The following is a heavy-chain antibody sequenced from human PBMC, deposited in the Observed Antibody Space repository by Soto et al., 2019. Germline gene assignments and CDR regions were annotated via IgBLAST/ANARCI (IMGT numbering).Heavy chain of an antibody. Sequence: SETLSLTSTVSGGSITNHYRSWIRHPPGKGLEWIGYIYYSGSTNYNPSLKSRVTMPVDPSKNRCCVKLSSVTAADTAVYYCARDGSTYNWFDPWGQGTRVTVSS. CDR1: GGSITNHY. J-gene: IGHJ5*02. CDR3: ARDGSTYNWFDP. CDR2: IYYSGST. V-gene: IGHV4-59*11.